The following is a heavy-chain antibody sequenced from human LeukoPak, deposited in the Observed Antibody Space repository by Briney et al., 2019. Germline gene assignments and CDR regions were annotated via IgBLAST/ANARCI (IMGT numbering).Heavy chain of an antibody. CDR1: GYTFTSYG. V-gene: IGHV1-18*01. CDR2: ISAYNGNT. Sequence: ASVKVSCKASGYTFTSYGISWVRQAPGQGLEWMGWISAYNGNTNYAQKLQGRVTMTTDTSTSTAYMELRSLRSDDTAVYYCARDMVRGVIIGSIYHYYGMDVWGQGTTVTVSS. J-gene: IGHJ6*02. D-gene: IGHD3-10*01. CDR3: ARDMVRGVIIGSIYHYYGMDV.